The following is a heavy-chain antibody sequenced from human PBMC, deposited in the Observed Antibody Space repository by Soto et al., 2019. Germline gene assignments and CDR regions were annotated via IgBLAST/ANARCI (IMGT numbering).Heavy chain of an antibody. V-gene: IGHV4-4*07. D-gene: IGHD1-1*01. CDR3: VRDGTKSLRDWFDP. CDR2: IYATGTT. Sequence: SETLSLTCTVSGASISGFYWSWIRKSAGKGLEWIGRIYATGTTDYNPSLKSRVMMSVDTSKKQFSLKLRSVTAADTAVYYCVRDGTKSLRDWFDPWGQGMSVTVSS. CDR1: GASISGFY. J-gene: IGHJ5*02.